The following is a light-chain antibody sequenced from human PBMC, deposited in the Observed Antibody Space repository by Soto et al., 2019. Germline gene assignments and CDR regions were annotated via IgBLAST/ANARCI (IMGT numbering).Light chain of an antibody. CDR3: CSYAGSYVV. CDR2: DVS. Sequence: ALTQPRSVSGSPGQSVTISCTGTSSDVGGYNYVSWYQQHPGKAPKLMIYDVSKRPSGVPDRFSGSKSGNTASLTISGLQAEDEADYYCCSYAGSYVVFGGGTKVTVL. CDR1: SSDVGGYNY. V-gene: IGLV2-11*01. J-gene: IGLJ2*01.